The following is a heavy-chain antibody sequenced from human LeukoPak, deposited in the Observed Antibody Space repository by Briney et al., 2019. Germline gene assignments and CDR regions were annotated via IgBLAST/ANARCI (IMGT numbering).Heavy chain of an antibody. CDR3: AGDHGRSTSWQSFDY. CDR2: MKQDGSEK. CDR1: GFTFISYW. J-gene: IGHJ4*02. Sequence: GGSLRLSCAASGFTFISYWMTWVRQAPGKGLEWVANMKQDGSEKYYVDSVKGRFTISRDNAKNSLFLQMNSLRAEDTAVYYCAGDHGRSTSWQSFDYWGQGTLVTVSS. V-gene: IGHV3-7*01. D-gene: IGHD6-13*01.